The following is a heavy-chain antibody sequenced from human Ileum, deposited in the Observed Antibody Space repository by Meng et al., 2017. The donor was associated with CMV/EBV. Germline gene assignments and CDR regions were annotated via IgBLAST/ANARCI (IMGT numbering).Heavy chain of an antibody. Sequence: SETLSLTCAVYGGSFSGYYWSWIRQPPGKGLEWIGEINHSGSTNYNQSLKSRVTISVDTPKNQFSLKLSSVTTADTAVYYCARVGCGKTARGVGDWLDPWGQGTLVTGAS. CDR2: INHSGST. J-gene: IGHJ5*02. V-gene: IGHV4-34*01. D-gene: IGHD3-10*01. CDR1: GGSFSGYY. CDR3: ARVGCGKTARGVGDWLDP.